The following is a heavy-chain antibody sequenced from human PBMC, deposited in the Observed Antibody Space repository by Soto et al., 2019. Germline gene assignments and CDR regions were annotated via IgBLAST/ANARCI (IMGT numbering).Heavy chain of an antibody. V-gene: IGHV2-5*02. J-gene: IGHJ4*02. CDR1: GFSISTTGVA. Sequence: QITLKESGPTLVKPTQTLTLTCTFSGFSISTTGVAVGWIRQHPRKALEWLALIYWDDDNRYSPSLKNRLTVTKNTSKSQVVLTMTNMHPLDQATYFCAHRFRGIYGYYFDYWGQGNLVTVSS. CDR3: AHRFRGIYGYYFDY. CDR2: IYWDDDN. D-gene: IGHD3-10*01.